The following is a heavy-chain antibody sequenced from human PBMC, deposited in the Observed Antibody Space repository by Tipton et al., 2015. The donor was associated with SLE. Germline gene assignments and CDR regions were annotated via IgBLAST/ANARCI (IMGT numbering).Heavy chain of an antibody. V-gene: IGHV3-23*03. CDR3: VREDWDRGIDY. D-gene: IGHD1/OR15-1a*01. J-gene: IGHJ4*02. CDR2: LYERGIS. Sequence: SLRLSCVVSGFTFSEFAMSWVRQAPGKGLEWVSTLYERGISYSADSVRGRFTISRDISKSTVFLQLSSLRPEDTAVYYCVREDWDRGIDYWGQGTLVTVSS. CDR1: GFTFSEFA.